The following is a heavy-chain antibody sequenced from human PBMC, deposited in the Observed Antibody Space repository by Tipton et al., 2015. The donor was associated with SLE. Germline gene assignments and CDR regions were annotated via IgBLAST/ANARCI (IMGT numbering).Heavy chain of an antibody. Sequence: RSLRLSCVASGFAFDDYAMHWVRQAPGKGLEWVSGISWNSGTINYGDSVKGRFIISRDNARNSLYLQMNSLRPEDTALYYCVKDAGMYGSHDGWFDSWGQGTLVTVSS. CDR1: GFAFDDYA. V-gene: IGHV3-9*01. CDR3: VKDAGMYGSHDGWFDS. D-gene: IGHD3-10*01. J-gene: IGHJ5*01. CDR2: ISWNSGTI.